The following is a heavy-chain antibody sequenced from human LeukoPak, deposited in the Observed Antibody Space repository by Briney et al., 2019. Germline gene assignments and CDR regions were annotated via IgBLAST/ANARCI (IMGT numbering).Heavy chain of an antibody. CDR2: IWYDGSNK. CDR3: AKDLRYYDFWSGLADY. V-gene: IGHV3-33*06. CDR1: GFTFSTYG. D-gene: IGHD3-3*01. J-gene: IGHJ4*02. Sequence: PGGPLRLSCAASGFTFSTYGMHWVRQAPGKGMKWVALIWYDGSNKYYADSVKGRFTISRDNSKNTLYLQMNSLRAEDTAVYYCAKDLRYYDFWSGLADYWGQGTLVTVSS.